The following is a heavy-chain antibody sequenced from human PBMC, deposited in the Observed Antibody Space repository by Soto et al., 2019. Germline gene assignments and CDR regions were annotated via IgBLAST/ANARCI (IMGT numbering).Heavy chain of an antibody. J-gene: IGHJ6*02. D-gene: IGHD6-6*01. CDR3: ARFGGIEYSSSSVRGPQNHYYYYGMDV. V-gene: IGHV4-59*01. Sequence: SETLSLTCTVSGGSISSYYWSWIRQPPGKGLEWIGYIYYSGSTNYNPSLKSRVTISVDTSKNQFSLKLSSVTAADTAVYYCARFGGIEYSSSSVRGPQNHYYYYGMDVWGQGTTVTVSS. CDR2: IYYSGST. CDR1: GGSISSYY.